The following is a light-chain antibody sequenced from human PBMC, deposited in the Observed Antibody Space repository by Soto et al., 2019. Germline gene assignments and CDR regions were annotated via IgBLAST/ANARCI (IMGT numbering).Light chain of an antibody. CDR3: QQYASSPLT. CDR2: GAS. V-gene: IGKV3-20*01. J-gene: IGKJ4*01. Sequence: EIVLTQSPGTLSLSPGERATLSCRASQSVGRNYLAWYQQKPGQAPRLLIYGASSKASGIPDRFSGSGSGTDFTLTISRLEPEDFAGFYCQQYASSPLTFGGGTKVEI. CDR1: QSVGRNY.